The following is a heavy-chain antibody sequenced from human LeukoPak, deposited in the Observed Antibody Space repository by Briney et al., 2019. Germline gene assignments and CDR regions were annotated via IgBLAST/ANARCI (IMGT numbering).Heavy chain of an antibody. CDR1: GYTFTSYE. CDR2: MNPNSGNT. V-gene: IGHV1-8*01. D-gene: IGHD3-10*01. J-gene: IGHJ4*02. Sequence: ASVKVSCKASGYTFTSYEINWVRQATGQGLEWMGWMNPNSGNTGYAQKFQGRVTMTRNTSISTAYMELSSLRSEDTAVYYCARASYSRGVGNYWGQGTLVTVSS. CDR3: ARASYSRGVGNY.